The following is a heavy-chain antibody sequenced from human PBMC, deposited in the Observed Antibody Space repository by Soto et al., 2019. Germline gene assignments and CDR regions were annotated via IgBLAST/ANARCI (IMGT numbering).Heavy chain of an antibody. CDR2: IYYSGST. Sequence: KTSETLSLTCTVSGGSISSYYWSWIRQPPGKGLEWIGYIYYSGSTNYNPSLKSRVTISVDTSKNQFSLKLSSVTAADTAVYYCAREGSQYYYGSGSENWFDPWGQGTLVTVSS. CDR1: GGSISSYY. D-gene: IGHD3-10*01. V-gene: IGHV4-59*01. J-gene: IGHJ5*02. CDR3: AREGSQYYYGSGSENWFDP.